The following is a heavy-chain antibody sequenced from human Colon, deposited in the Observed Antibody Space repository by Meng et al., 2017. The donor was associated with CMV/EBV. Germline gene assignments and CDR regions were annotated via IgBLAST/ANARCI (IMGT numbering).Heavy chain of an antibody. V-gene: IGHV3-66*02. J-gene: IGHJ5*02. D-gene: IGHD6-19*01. Sequence: YCATSGFTVSSHFMSWVRQAPGKGLEWVSVIYPGGSTYYADSVQGRFTISRDNSKNTLILQMNSLRGEDTAVYYCVRGTTSGWFGVSWGQGTLVTVSS. CDR2: IYPGGST. CDR1: GFTVSSHF. CDR3: VRGTTSGWFGVS.